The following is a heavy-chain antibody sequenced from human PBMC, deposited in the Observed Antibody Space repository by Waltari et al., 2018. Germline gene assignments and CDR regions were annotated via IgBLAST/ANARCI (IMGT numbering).Heavy chain of an antibody. CDR1: GFLFCHYA. Sequence: QLLESGGGLVQPGGSLRLSCAASGFLFCHYAMSWVRQAPGKGLEWVAGLSYTGGSTYYADSTRGRFTISRDDSKKTLFLQMNSLRAEDTALYYCVKDSQKWVQRENWFDLWGQGTLVTVSS. CDR3: VKDSQKWVQRENWFDL. J-gene: IGHJ5*02. CDR2: LSYTGGST. D-gene: IGHD1-26*01. V-gene: IGHV3-23*01.